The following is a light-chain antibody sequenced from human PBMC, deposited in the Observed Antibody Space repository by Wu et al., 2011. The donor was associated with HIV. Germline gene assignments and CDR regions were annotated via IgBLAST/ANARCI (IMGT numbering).Light chain of an antibody. V-gene: IGKV3D-15*02. CDR1: QNIDYN. CDR2: GAS. CDR3: QQYGSSPFT. J-gene: IGKJ3*01. Sequence: CRASQNIDYNLAWYQQRPGQAPRLVIYGASTRATGIPARISGSGSGTEFVLTISSMQSEDFAVYYCQQYGSSPFTFGPGTKVDIK.